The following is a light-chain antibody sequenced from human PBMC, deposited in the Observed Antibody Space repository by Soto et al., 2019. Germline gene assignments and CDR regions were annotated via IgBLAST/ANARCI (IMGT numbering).Light chain of an antibody. CDR2: EVS. V-gene: IGLV2-8*01. CDR1: SSDFGGYNY. J-gene: IGLJ1*01. Sequence: QSALTQPPSASGSPGQSVTISCTGTSSDFGGYNYVSWYQQHPGKAPKLMIYEVSKWPSGVPDRFSGSKSGNTASLTVSGLQAEDEADYYCSSYAGSNNPYVFGTGTKLTVL. CDR3: SSYAGSNNPYV.